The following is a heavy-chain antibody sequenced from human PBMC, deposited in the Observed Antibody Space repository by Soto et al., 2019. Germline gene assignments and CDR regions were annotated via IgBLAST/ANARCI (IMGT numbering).Heavy chain of an antibody. CDR1: GGYISTNY. CDR3: ARGTSPGLVGWLDP. Sequence: SETLSLTCNVSGGYISTNYWTWIRQPPGKGLEWIGYIYYSGSTNYNPSLKSRVTISVDTSKNQFSLKLTSVTPADTAVYYCARGTSPGLVGWLDPWGQGTLVTVSS. D-gene: IGHD1-26*01. V-gene: IGHV4-59*01. J-gene: IGHJ5*02. CDR2: IYYSGST.